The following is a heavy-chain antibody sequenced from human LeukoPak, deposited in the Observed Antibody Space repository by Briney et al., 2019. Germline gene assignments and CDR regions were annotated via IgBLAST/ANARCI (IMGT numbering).Heavy chain of an antibody. J-gene: IGHJ4*02. CDR3: ARRHSSTYGQNSDY. D-gene: IGHD4-17*01. CDR1: GVSVSGYY. CDR2: IYDTGST. V-gene: IGHV4-59*02. Sequence: SETLSLTCTVSGVSVSGYYWSWIRQPPGRGLEWIGFIYDTGSTNYNPSLKSRVTISRDTARNQVSLQLTSVSAADTAVYFCARRHSSTYGQNSDYWGRGNLVTVSS.